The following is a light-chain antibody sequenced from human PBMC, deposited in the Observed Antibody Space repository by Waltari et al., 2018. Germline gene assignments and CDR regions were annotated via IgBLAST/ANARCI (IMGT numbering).Light chain of an antibody. V-gene: IGLV2-14*03. CDR1: SSDVGTYNY. Sequence: QSALTQPASVSGSPGQSITISCTGTSSDVGTYNYVSWYQQHPGKAPKLMIFDVSIRPSGVSNRFSGSKSGNTASLTISALQAEDEADYYCSSYISSSTLQLFGGGTSLTVL. J-gene: IGLJ2*01. CDR2: DVS. CDR3: SSYISSSTLQL.